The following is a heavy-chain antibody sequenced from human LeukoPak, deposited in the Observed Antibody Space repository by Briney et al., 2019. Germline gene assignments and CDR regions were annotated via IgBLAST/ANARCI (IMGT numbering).Heavy chain of an antibody. D-gene: IGHD4-17*01. CDR1: GYSFTSYW. CDR2: IYPGDSDT. V-gene: IGHV5-51*01. J-gene: IGHJ4*02. Sequence: GESLKISCKGSGYSFTSYWIGWVRQMPGKGLEWMGIIYPGDSDTRYSPSFQGQVTISADKSISTAYLQWSSLRSEDTAVYYCARALPMTTVTPTQNDYWGQGTLVTVSS. CDR3: ARALPMTTVTPTQNDY.